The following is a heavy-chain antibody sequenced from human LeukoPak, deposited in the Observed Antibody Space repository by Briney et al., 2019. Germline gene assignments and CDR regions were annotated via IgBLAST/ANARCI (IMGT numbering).Heavy chain of an antibody. CDR3: AKHPGELPRFNAFDI. CDR2: IYSGGST. J-gene: IGHJ3*02. D-gene: IGHD1-26*01. Sequence: PGGSMRLSCAASGFTVSSNYMSWVRQAPGKGLEWVSVIYSGGSTYYADSVKGRFTISRDNSKNTLYLQMNSLRAEDTAVYYCAKHPGELPRFNAFDIWGQGTMVTVSS. V-gene: IGHV3-66*04. CDR1: GFTVSSNY.